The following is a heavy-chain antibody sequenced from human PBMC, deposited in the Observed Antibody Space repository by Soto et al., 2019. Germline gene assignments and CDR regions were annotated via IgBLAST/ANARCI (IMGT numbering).Heavy chain of an antibody. Sequence: QVPLVESGGGVVQPGRSLRLSCAASGFTFSSYGMHWVRQAPGKGLEWVAVISNDGSNKYYADSVKGRFTISRDNSRNTQSLRMNTLRADYTAAYYGAPQLVGDLRGVDYLGQGTLVTVSS. CDR1: GFTFSSYG. V-gene: IGHV3-30*03. CDR3: APQLVGDLRGVDY. D-gene: IGHD3-10*01. J-gene: IGHJ4*02. CDR2: ISNDGSNK.